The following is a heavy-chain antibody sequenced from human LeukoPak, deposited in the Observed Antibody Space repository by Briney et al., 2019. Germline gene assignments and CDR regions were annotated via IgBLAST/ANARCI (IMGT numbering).Heavy chain of an antibody. J-gene: IGHJ3*02. Sequence: GESLRLSCEVSGLNFNNAWMSWVRQGPGKGLEWVGRIKGKTAGGAADHAAPVKGRFTISRDDSKNTLYLQMNSLKTEDTAVYYCTTDPHVVVVTDIWSDDAFDIWGQGTMVTVSS. CDR2: IKGKTAGGAA. V-gene: IGHV3-15*01. D-gene: IGHD2-21*02. CDR1: GLNFNNAW. CDR3: TTDPHVVVVTDIWSDDAFDI.